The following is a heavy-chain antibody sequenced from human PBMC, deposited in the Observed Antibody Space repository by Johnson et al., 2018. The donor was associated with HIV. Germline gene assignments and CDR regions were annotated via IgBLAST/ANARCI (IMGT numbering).Heavy chain of an antibody. Sequence: RGLEWMAVISYDGSNKYYADSVKGRFTISRDNSKKTLYVQMNTLRTGDTAVYYCARGESSYYDSSGDAFDIWGQGTMVTVSS. J-gene: IGHJ3*02. CDR3: ARGESSYYDSSGDAFDI. CDR2: ISYDGSNK. D-gene: IGHD3-22*01. V-gene: IGHV3-30*14.